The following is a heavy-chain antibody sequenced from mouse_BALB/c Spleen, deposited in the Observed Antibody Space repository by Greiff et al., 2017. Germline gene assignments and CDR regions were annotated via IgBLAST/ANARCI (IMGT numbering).Heavy chain of an antibody. CDR2: INPSTGYT. D-gene: IGHD2-14*01. V-gene: IGHV1-7*01. CDR3: ARGRYDGDYFDY. Sequence: VQLQQSGAELAKPGASVKMSCKASGYTFTSYWMHWVKQRPGQGLEWIGYINPSTGYTEYNQKFKDKATLTADKSSSTAYMQLSSLTSEDSAVYYCARGRYDGDYFDYWGQGTTLTVAS. J-gene: IGHJ2*01. CDR1: GYTFTSYW.